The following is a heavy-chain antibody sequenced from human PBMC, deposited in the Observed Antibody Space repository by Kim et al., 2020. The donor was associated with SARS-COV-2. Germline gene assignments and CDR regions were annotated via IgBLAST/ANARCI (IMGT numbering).Heavy chain of an antibody. Sequence: GGSLRLSCAASGFTFSSYAMSWVRQAPGKGLKWVSAISGSGGSTYYADSVKGRFTISRDNSKHTLYLQMNSLRAVDTAVYYCEKDSSGWYGSLLNYFDYWGQGALVTVSS. CDR3: EKDSSGWYGSLLNYFDY. V-gene: IGHV3-23*01. CDR2: ISGSGGST. J-gene: IGHJ4*02. CDR1: GFTFSSYA. D-gene: IGHD6-13*01.